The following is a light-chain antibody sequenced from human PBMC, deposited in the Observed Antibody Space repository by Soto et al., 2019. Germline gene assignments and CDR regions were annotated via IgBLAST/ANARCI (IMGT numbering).Light chain of an antibody. Sequence: DIVMTQSPDSLAVSLGERATLNCKSSQSILYSSYNRNYLAWYQQKSGQPPKLLIYWASFRESGVPDRFSGSGSGTEFTLAIRSLQAEDVAFYYWQQFYVTPATFGGGTKVEIK. CDR3: QQFYVTPAT. CDR2: WAS. CDR1: QSILYSSYNRNY. V-gene: IGKV4-1*01. J-gene: IGKJ4*01.